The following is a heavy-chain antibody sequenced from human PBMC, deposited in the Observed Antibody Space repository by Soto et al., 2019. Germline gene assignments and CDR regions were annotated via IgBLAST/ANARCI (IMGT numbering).Heavy chain of an antibody. CDR3: ARVVSCSGRTCPHYYTDV. Sequence: GGSLRLSCAASGFTFSSYDMNWVRQAAGKGLEWVSAIGTASDTYYPGSVKGRFTTSRENAKNSLYLQMNSLRAEDTGVYYCARVVSCSGRTCPHYYTDVWGKGTTVTVSS. CDR1: GFTFSSYD. D-gene: IGHD2-15*01. V-gene: IGHV3-13*01. CDR2: IGTASDT. J-gene: IGHJ6*03.